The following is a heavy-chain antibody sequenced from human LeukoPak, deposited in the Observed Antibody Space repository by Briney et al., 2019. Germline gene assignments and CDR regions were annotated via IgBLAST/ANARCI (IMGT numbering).Heavy chain of an antibody. D-gene: IGHD2-2*01. V-gene: IGHV1-8*01. CDR1: GYTFTSYD. J-gene: IGHJ4*02. Sequence: ASVKVPCKASGYTFTSYDINWVRQATGQGLEWMGWMNPNSGNTGYAQKFQGRVTMTRNTSISTAYLELSSLRSEDTAVYYCARDSKGYCSSTSCYGYYFDYWGQGTLVTVSS. CDR3: ARDSKGYCSSTSCYGYYFDY. CDR2: MNPNSGNT.